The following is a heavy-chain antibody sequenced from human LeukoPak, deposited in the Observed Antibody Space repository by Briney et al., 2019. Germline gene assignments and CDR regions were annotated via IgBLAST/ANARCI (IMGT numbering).Heavy chain of an antibody. CDR1: GYTFTGYY. V-gene: IGHV1-2*02. D-gene: IGHD1-20*01. CDR2: INPNSGGT. Sequence: ASVKVSCKASGYTFTGYYMHWVRQAPGQGLEWMGWINPNSGGTNYAQKFQGRVTMTTDTSTSTAYMELRSLRSDDTAVYYCATMYNWNDGDYWGQGTLVTVSS. J-gene: IGHJ4*02. CDR3: ATMYNWNDGDY.